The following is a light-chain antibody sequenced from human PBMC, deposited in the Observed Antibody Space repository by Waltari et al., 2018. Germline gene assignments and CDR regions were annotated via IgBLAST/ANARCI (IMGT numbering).Light chain of an antibody. J-gene: IGKJ1*01. V-gene: IGKV3-15*01. CDR2: SAS. Sequence: EIVMTQSPATLSVSPGERAILSCRASQSVSGYLAWYQQKPGQAPRLLIYSASTRVTGIPARFSGSGSGTEFTLTISSLQAEDVAVYYCQQYYSSPRTFGQGTKVEIK. CDR1: QSVSGY. CDR3: QQYYSSPRT.